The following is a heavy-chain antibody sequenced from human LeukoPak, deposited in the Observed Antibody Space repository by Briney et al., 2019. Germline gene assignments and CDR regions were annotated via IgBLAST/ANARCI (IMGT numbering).Heavy chain of an antibody. Sequence: GGSLRLSCAASGFTFSSYSMNWVRQAPGKGLEWVSAISGSGGSTYYADSVKGRFTISRDNSKNTLYLQMNNLRADDTAVYFCAKYRTTNAPPRNFDYWGQGTLVTVS. D-gene: IGHD1-14*01. CDR3: AKYRTTNAPPRNFDY. J-gene: IGHJ4*02. V-gene: IGHV3-23*01. CDR1: GFTFSSYS. CDR2: ISGSGGST.